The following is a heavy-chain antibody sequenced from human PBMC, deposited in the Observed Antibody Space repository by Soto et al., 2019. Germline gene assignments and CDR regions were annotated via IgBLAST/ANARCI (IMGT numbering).Heavy chain of an antibody. CDR3: TRDLGWEQPSAVFIGMDV. D-gene: IGHD3-16*01. CDR1: GFTFRAYN. J-gene: IGHJ6*02. Sequence: EVELVESGGGLVQPGGSLRVSCAASGFTFRAYNMNWVRQAPGKGLEWVSSISQSRRYIYYTDSVKGRITISRDNSKNSLTLPMNSLRAEDTAVYYCTRDLGWEQPSAVFIGMDVWGQGAAVTVSS. CDR2: ISQSRRYI. V-gene: IGHV3-21*02.